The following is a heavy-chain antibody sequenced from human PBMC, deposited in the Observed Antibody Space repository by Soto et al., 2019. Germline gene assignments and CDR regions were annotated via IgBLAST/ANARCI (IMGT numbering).Heavy chain of an antibody. V-gene: IGHV3-30*18. D-gene: IGHD6-19*01. CDR3: AKVGEQWLVTSGWFGP. Sequence: QVQLVESGGGVVQPGRSLRLSCAASGFTFSSYGMHWVRQAPGKGLEWVAVISYDGSNKYYADSVKGRFTISRDNSKNTLYLQMNSLRAEDTAVYYCAKVGEQWLVTSGWFGPWGQGTLVTVSS. J-gene: IGHJ5*02. CDR2: ISYDGSNK. CDR1: GFTFSSYG.